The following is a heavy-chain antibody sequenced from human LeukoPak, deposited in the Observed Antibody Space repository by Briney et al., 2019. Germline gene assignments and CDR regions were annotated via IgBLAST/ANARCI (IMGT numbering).Heavy chain of an antibody. CDR2: IDSDGSST. CDR3: ARGGGSYGWFDP. V-gene: IGHV3-74*01. CDR1: GFNSSNYW. J-gene: IGHJ5*02. D-gene: IGHD3-16*01. Sequence: TGGSLRLSCAASGFNSSNYWMHWVRQGPGKGLVWVPRIDSDGSSTNYADSVKGRFTISRDSAKNTLYLQMNSLRTEDTAVYYCARGGGSYGWFDPWGQGTLVTVSS.